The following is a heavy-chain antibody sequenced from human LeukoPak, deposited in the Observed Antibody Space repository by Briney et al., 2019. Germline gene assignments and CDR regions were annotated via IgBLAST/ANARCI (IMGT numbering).Heavy chain of an antibody. CDR1: GFTFYNYA. CDR2: ISGSSGHT. J-gene: IGHJ4*02. D-gene: IGHD3-3*01. V-gene: IGHV3-23*01. CDR3: AKVGFSEMEWLLYSDH. Sequence: GGSLRLSCAASGFTFYNYAMIWVRQAPGKGLEWVSAISGSSGHTYYADSVKGRFAISRDNSKNTLYLQMNSLRAEDTAVYYCAKVGFSEMEWLLYSDHWGQGTLVTVSS.